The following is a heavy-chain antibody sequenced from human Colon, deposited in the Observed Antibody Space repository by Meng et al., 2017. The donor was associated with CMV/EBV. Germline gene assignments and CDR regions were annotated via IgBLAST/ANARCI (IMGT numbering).Heavy chain of an antibody. J-gene: IGHJ4*02. CDR2: ISHDGSGT. CDR3: AKALITSSWLPKPFDA. Sequence: GESLKISCAGSGSLFSLYPVAWVRQAPGKGLEWVAQISHDGSGTYYADSMKARVTISRDTSLNTVYLDINDLRDDDTAVYFCAKALITSSWLPKPFDAWGQGTLVTVSS. D-gene: IGHD2-2*01. CDR1: GSLFSLYP. V-gene: IGHV3-23*01.